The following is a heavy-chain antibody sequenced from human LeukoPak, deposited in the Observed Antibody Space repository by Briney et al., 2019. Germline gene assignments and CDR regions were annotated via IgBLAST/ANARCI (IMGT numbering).Heavy chain of an antibody. CDR2: INWNGGST. J-gene: IGHJ6*03. CDR1: GFTFDDYG. Sequence: GGSLRLSCAASGFTFDDYGMSWVRQAPGKGLEWVSGINWNGGSTGYADSVKGRSTISRDNAKNSLYLQMNSLRAEDTALYYCERATIFRVVGYYYYMDVWGKGTTVTVSS. V-gene: IGHV3-20*04. CDR3: ERATIFRVVGYYYYMDV. D-gene: IGHD3-3*01.